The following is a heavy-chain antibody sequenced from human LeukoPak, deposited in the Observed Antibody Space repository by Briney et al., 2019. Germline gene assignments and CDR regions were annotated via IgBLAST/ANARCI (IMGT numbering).Heavy chain of an antibody. CDR1: GGSISNYY. CDR2: IYTSGST. V-gene: IGHV4-4*07. CDR3: ARALTVTTFYYYYGMDV. J-gene: IGHJ6*02. D-gene: IGHD4-17*01. Sequence: SGTLSLTCTVSGGSISNYYWSWIRQPAGKGLEWIGRIYTSGSTNYNPSLKSRVTMSVDTSKNQFSLKLSSVTAADTAVYYCARALTVTTFYYYYGMDVWGQGTTVTVSS.